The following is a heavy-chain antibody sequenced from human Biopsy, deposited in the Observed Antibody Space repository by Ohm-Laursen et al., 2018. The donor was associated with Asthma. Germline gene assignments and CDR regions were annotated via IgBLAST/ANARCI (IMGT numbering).Heavy chain of an antibody. CDR2: ISWNSATI. V-gene: IGHV3-9*01. D-gene: IGHD3-22*01. J-gene: IGHJ4*02. CDR3: AKVRSDWVITESFDY. Sequence: SLRLSCAASGFKFDEYTMHWVRQAPGKGLEWVSGISWNSATIGYADSVEGRFTISRDNAKNSVFLHMDSLRPEDTAFYYCAKVRSDWVITESFDYWGQGVLVTVTP. CDR1: GFKFDEYT.